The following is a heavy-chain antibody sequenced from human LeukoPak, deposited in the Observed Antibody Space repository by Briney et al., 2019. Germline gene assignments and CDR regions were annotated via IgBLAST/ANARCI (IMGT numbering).Heavy chain of an antibody. CDR2: IIPIFGTA. D-gene: IGHD1-14*01. V-gene: IGHV1-69*13. Sequence: GASVNVSCTASGGTFSIYAISWVRQAPGQGLEWMGGIIPIFGTANYAQKFQGRVTITADESTSTAYMELSSLRSEDTAVYYCARDIRSDPGAFDIWGQGTMVTVSS. CDR1: GGTFSIYA. J-gene: IGHJ3*02. CDR3: ARDIRSDPGAFDI.